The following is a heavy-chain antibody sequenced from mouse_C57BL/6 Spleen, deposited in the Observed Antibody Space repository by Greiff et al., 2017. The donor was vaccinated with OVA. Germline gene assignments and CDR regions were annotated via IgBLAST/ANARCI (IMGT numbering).Heavy chain of an antibody. D-gene: IGHD1-1*01. CDR1: GYTFTSYW. CDR3: ARSIYYYGSSYAYWYFDV. CDR2: INPSSGYT. J-gene: IGHJ1*03. Sequence: QVQLKQSGAELAKPGASVKLSCKASGYTFTSYWMHWVKQRPGQGLEWIGYINPSSGYTKYNQKFKDKATLTADKSSSTAYMQLSSLTYEDSAVYYCARSIYYYGSSYAYWYFDVWGTGTTVTVSS. V-gene: IGHV1-7*01.